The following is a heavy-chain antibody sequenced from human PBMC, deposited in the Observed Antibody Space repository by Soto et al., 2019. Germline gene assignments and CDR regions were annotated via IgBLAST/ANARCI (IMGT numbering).Heavy chain of an antibody. CDR3: ATFLHLRPLNY. CDR1: GYTFTNYG. V-gene: IGHV1-18*01. D-gene: IGHD2-21*01. CDR2: ITTYNGNT. J-gene: IGHJ4*02. Sequence: QVQLVQSGGEVKKPGASVTVSCKTSGYTFTNYGISWVRQAPGQGLEFMGWITTYNGNTTYAQKFQDRVTMTRDTSTSTAYMELRSLRSDDTAMYFSATFLHLRPLNYGGQGTLVTGSS.